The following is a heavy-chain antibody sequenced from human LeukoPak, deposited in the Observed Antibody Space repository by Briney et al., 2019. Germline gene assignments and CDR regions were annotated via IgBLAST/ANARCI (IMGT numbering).Heavy chain of an antibody. Sequence: GGSLRLSCAASGFTVSSNYMSWVRQAPGKGLEWVSGIYSGGSTYYADSVKGRFTISRDNSKNTLYLQMNSLRAEDTAVYYCAREDYDSSGYYYVSLYFQHWGQGTLVTVSS. D-gene: IGHD3-22*01. CDR1: GFTVSSNY. CDR2: IYSGGST. CDR3: AREDYDSSGYYYVSLYFQH. J-gene: IGHJ1*01. V-gene: IGHV3-53*01.